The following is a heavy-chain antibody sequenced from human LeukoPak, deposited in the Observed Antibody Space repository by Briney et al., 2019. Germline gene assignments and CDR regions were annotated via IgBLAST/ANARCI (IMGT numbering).Heavy chain of an antibody. Sequence: PSETLSLTCAVYGGSFSGYYWSWIRQPPGKGLEWIGEINHSGSTNYNPSLKSRATISVDTSKNQFSLKLSSVTAADTAAYYCARAWGAAAGTGYYYMDVWGKGTTVTVSS. CDR2: INHSGST. J-gene: IGHJ6*03. V-gene: IGHV4-34*01. CDR3: ARAWGAAAGTGYYYMDV. D-gene: IGHD6-13*01. CDR1: GGSFSGYY.